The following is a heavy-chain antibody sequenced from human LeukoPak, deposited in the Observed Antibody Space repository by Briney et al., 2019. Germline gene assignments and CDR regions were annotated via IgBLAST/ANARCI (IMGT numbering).Heavy chain of an antibody. J-gene: IGHJ4*02. V-gene: IGHV3-30-3*01. CDR2: TSDDGSAK. CDR1: GFTFSSYA. CDR3: ARAPGGFHGDYSPIAY. Sequence: PGGSLRLSCAASGFTFSSYAMHWVRQAPGKGLQWLALTSDDGSAKYYADSVKSRFTISRDNSQNTLYLQMNSLRADETAIYYCARAPGGFHGDYSPIAYWGQGTLVTVSS. D-gene: IGHD4-17*01.